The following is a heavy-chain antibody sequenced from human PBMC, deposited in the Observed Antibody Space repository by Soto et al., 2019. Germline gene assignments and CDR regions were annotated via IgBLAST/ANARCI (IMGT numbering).Heavy chain of an antibody. CDR2: TYYMSKWYN. D-gene: IGHD6-19*01. CDR3: ARVWSSGWSYYYGMDV. V-gene: IGHV6-1*01. CDR1: SEGVSRSSAP. Sequence: PSLTLAVPSPISSEGVSRSSAPRPGTRRSPSSSLEWLGRTYYMSKWYNDYAVSVQSRIVITPDTSKNQVSLQLNFVTPEDTAVYYCARVWSSGWSYYYGMDVWGQGTTVTVSS. J-gene: IGHJ6*02.